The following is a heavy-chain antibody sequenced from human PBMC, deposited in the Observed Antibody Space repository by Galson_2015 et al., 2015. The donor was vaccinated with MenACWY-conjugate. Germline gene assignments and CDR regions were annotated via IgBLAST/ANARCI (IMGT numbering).Heavy chain of an antibody. Sequence: SLRLSCAASGFTFGNYAMHWVRQAPGKGLQWVAVIWSDGSNTYYADSVKGRFTISRDNSEDKLYLQMNSLTAEDPAVYFCARDYYHSSGYTIRGPFDSWGRGTLVTVSS. D-gene: IGHD3-22*01. CDR2: IWSDGSNT. CDR1: GFTFGNYA. CDR3: ARDYYHSSGYTIRGPFDS. V-gene: IGHV3-33*01. J-gene: IGHJ4*02.